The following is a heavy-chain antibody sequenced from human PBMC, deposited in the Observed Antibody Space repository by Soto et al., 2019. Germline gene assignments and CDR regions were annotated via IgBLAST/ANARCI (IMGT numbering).Heavy chain of an antibody. V-gene: IGHV4-31*03. J-gene: IGHJ4*02. CDR1: GGSISSGGYY. Sequence: PSETLSLTCTVSGGSISSGGYYWIWIRQHPGKGLEWIGYIYYIGSTNYNPSLKSRVTISVDTSKNQFSLKLTSVTAADSAIYYCARSRGGNSGIFGYWGQGTLVTVSS. D-gene: IGHD2-21*02. CDR2: IYYIGST. CDR3: ARSRGGNSGIFGY.